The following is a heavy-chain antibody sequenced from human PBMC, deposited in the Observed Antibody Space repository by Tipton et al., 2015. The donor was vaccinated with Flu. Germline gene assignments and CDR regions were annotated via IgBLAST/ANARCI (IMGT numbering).Heavy chain of an antibody. Sequence: LRLSCTISGGSITYSYWSWIRQPAGQGLEWIGRIFTSGSTIYNPSLRGRVTFSMDVSKRQFSLKLTSVTAADTAIYYCARVALDPYGTEVLGSLDSWGQGTLVTVSS. CDR1: GGSITYSY. CDR3: ARVALDPYGTEVLGSLDS. J-gene: IGHJ5*01. CDR2: IFTSGST. D-gene: IGHD3/OR15-3a*01. V-gene: IGHV4-4*07.